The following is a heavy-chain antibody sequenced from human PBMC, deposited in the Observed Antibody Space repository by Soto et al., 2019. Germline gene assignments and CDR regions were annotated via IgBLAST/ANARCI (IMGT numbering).Heavy chain of an antibody. V-gene: IGHV3-53*01. Sequence: EVQVVESGGGLIQPGGSLRLFCEVSGFSVTANYISWVRQAPGKGLEWVSVIYSGGSTYYIDSVKGRFSISRDISKNTLYLQMNSMRAEETAVYYCHGYVYWGKGTLVTVSS. J-gene: IGHJ4*02. CDR1: GFSVTANY. CDR3: HGYVY. CDR2: IYSGGST. D-gene: IGHD5-12*01.